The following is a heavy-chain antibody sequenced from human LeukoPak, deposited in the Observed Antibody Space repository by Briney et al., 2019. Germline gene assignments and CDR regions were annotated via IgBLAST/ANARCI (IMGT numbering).Heavy chain of an antibody. J-gene: IGHJ6*03. CDR2: IYTSGST. V-gene: IGHV4-61*02. Sequence: SQTLSLTCPVSGGSISSGSYYWSWIRQPAGKGLEWIGRIYTSGSTNYNPSLKSRVTISVDTSKNQFSLKLSSVTAADTAVYYCARVDYYYMDVWGKGTTVTVSS. CDR1: GGSISSGSYY. CDR3: ARVDYYYMDV.